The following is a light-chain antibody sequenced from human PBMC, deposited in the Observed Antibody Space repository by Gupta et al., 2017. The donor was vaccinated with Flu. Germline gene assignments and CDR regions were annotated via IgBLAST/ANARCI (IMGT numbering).Light chain of an antibody. CDR2: AAA. J-gene: IGKJ2*01. V-gene: IGKV1-39*01. Sequence: DIQMTQSPSSLSASLGDRVTFTCRASQSIINYLNWYQQKPGKAPKLLIYAAATLESGVPSRFSGSGSAKDFTLTITSRQPEDVATYYCQQTYSTPPYTFGQGTKMEIK. CDR1: QSIINY. CDR3: QQTYSTPPYT.